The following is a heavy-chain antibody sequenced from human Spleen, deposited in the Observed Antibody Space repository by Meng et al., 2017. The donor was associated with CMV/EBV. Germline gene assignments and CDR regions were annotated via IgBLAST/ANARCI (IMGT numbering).Heavy chain of an antibody. D-gene: IGHD1-1*01. V-gene: IGHV3-30*03. J-gene: IGHJ6*02. CDR3: ARAFQSYNMDV. Sequence: GESLKISCAASGFTFSSYAMSWVRQAPGKGLEWVSYMSFDGSDKTYAQSVEGRFTISRDNSKNTLYLLMDSLRREDTAVYYCARAFQSYNMDVWGQGTTVTVSS. CDR2: MSFDGSDK. CDR1: GFTFSSYA.